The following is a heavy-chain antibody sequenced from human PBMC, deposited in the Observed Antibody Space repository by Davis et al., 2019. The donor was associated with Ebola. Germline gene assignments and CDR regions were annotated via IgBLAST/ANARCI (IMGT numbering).Heavy chain of an antibody. D-gene: IGHD5-24*01. V-gene: IGHV4-39*01. CDR3: ARHVVGRVAGGTIDH. Sequence: MPGGSLRLSCSVSGGSISRSGHYWGWIRQAPGKGLEWVGSVGTMFYSVYSHYNPSLNSRVSISLDTSKNHFTLRLGSVTAADTAVYYCARHVVGRVAGGTIDHWGQGTLVTVSS. CDR1: GGSISRSGHY. CDR2: VGTMFYSVYS. J-gene: IGHJ4*02.